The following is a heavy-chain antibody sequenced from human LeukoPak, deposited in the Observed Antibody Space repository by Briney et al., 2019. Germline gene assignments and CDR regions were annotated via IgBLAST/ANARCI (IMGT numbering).Heavy chain of an antibody. V-gene: IGHV3-15*01. D-gene: IGHD2-15*01. CDR3: TTHLGYCSGGSCYS. Sequence: AGGSLRLSCAASGFTFSNAWMSWVRQAPGKGLEWVGRIKSKTDGGTTDYAAPVKGRFTISRDDSKNTLYLQMNSLKTDDTAVYYCTTHLGYCSGGSCYSGGQGTLVTVSS. CDR2: IKSKTDGGTT. CDR1: GFTFSNAW. J-gene: IGHJ4*02.